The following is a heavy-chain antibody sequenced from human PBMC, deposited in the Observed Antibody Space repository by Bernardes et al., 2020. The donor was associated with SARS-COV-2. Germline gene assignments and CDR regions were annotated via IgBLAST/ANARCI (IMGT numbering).Heavy chain of an antibody. D-gene: IGHD4-4*01. CDR2: ITSNGRKI. V-gene: IGHV3-21*01. J-gene: IGHJ4*02. CDR3: ARGGTTVYPNY. Sequence: VGSLRLSCAASGFTFTNCAMSWVRQAPGKGLEWVSSITSNGRKIYYGDSVKGRFTISRDNARNSLYLQMDGLRAEDTAVYYCARGGTTVYPNYWGQGTLVTVSS. CDR1: GFTFTNCA.